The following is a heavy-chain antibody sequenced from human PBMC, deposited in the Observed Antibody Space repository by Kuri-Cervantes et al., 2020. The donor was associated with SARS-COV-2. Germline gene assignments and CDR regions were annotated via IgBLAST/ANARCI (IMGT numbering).Heavy chain of an antibody. CDR1: GFNFSTTD. J-gene: IGHJ4*02. D-gene: IGHD2-8*01. CDR3: AKDRFGVHDF. CDR2: ISYDGKKK. V-gene: IGHV3-30*18. Sequence: GGSLRLSCTASGFNFSTTDMHWVRQTPGKGLEWVAVISYDGKKKKCVASGKGRFTISRDNSQNTLYLQVKSLKSEDTAICYCAKDRFGVHDFWGQGTLVTVSS.